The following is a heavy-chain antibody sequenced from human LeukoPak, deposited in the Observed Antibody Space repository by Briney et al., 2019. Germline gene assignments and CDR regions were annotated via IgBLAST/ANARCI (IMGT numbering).Heavy chain of an antibody. J-gene: IGHJ4*02. CDR3: ARDPGEGIGGWYPFDY. CDR2: IYYSGST. D-gene: IGHD6-19*01. V-gene: IGHV4-59*01. Sequence: SETPSLTCTVSGGSISSYYWSWIRQPPGKGLEWIGYIYYSGSTNYNPSLKSRVTISVDTSKNQFSLKLSSVTAADTAVYYCARDPGEGIGGWYPFDYWGQGTLVTVSS. CDR1: GGSISSYY.